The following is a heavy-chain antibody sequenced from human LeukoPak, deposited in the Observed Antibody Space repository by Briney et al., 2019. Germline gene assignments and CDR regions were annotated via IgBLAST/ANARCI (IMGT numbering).Heavy chain of an antibody. CDR1: GFTFSDYY. V-gene: IGHV3-7*04. J-gene: IGHJ4*02. CDR2: IKQDGSEK. CDR3: ARGGHYYDSSGYYYFDY. Sequence: GGPLRLSCAASGFTFSDYYMSWVRQAPGKGLEWVANIKQDGSEKYYVDSVKGRFTISRDNAKNSLYLQMNSLRAEDTAVYYCARGGHYYDSSGYYYFDYWGQGTLVTVSS. D-gene: IGHD3-22*01.